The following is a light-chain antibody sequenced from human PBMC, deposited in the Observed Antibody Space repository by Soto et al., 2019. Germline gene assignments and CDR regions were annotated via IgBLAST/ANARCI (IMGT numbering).Light chain of an antibody. Sequence: DIQMTQSPSALSASVGDRVNITCRASQSISTWLAWYQQKPGEAPKLLMYKASSLQSGVPSRFSGSGSGTDFTLTISSLQPEDFATYYCQQSYSTPWTFGQGTKVDIK. CDR1: QSISTW. CDR2: KAS. J-gene: IGKJ1*01. CDR3: QQSYSTPWT. V-gene: IGKV1-39*01.